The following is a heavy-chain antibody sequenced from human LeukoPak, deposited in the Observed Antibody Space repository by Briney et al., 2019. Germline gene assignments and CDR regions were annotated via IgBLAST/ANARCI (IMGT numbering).Heavy chain of an antibody. CDR1: GFTFSDYY. V-gene: IGHV3-11*01. J-gene: IGHJ4*02. D-gene: IGHD3-22*01. Sequence: GGSLRLSHAASGFTFSDYYMSWLRQAPGKGLEWVAYICDSGRTVYYADSVKGRFTISRDNAKNSAYLQMNNLRAEDTAVYYCARDRLGDYDHSGYYDKWGQGTLVTVSS. CDR3: ARDRLGDYDHSGYYDK. CDR2: ICDSGRTV.